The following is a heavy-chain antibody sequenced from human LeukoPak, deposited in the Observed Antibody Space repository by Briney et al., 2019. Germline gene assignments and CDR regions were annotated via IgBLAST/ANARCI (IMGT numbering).Heavy chain of an antibody. Sequence: SETLSLTCTVSGSSISNSSYYWGWIRQPPGKGLEWIGSIYYSGSTYYNPSLKSRVTISVDTSKNQFSLKLSSVAAADTAVYYCASERDRDDDLGDYWGQGTLVTVSS. V-gene: IGHV4-39*01. CDR1: GSSISNSSYY. CDR2: IYYSGST. J-gene: IGHJ4*02. CDR3: ASERDRDDDLGDY. D-gene: IGHD2-15*01.